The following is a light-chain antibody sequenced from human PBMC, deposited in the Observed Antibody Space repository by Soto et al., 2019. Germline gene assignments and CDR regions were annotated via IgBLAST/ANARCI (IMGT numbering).Light chain of an antibody. CDR2: RNN. V-gene: IGLV1-44*01. J-gene: IGLJ2*01. CDR3: AAWDGSLNGVV. CDR1: SSNIGSTT. Sequence: QSVLTQPPSASGTPGQRVTISCSGSSSNIGSTTVDWYQQLPGTAPKLLIYRNNQRPSGVPDRFAGSKSGTSASLAISGLQSDDEADDYCAAWDGSLNGVVFGGGTKLTVL.